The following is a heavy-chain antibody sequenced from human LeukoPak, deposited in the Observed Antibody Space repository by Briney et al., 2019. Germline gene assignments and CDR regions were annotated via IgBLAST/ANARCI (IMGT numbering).Heavy chain of an antibody. CDR2: IYTSGST. CDR3: ARGRWYYDSSGYEDALDI. D-gene: IGHD3-22*01. Sequence: SETLSLTCTASGGSISSYYWSWIRQPAGEGLEWIGRIYTSGSTNYNPSLKSRVTMSVDTSKNQFPLKLSSVTAADTAVYYCARGRWYYDSSGYEDALDIWGQGTMVTVSS. J-gene: IGHJ3*02. CDR1: GGSISSYY. V-gene: IGHV4-4*07.